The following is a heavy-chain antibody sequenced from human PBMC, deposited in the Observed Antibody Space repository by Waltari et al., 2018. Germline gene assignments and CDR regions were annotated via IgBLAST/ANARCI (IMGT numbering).Heavy chain of an antibody. Sequence: EVQLVESGGGLIQPGGSLRLSCAASGIIVSANYMNWVRQAPGKGQQWVSVIDSAGRTYYADSVKGRFTISRDNTKNTVYLQMNNLKTEDTAVYYCARPGEGPSSHWGQGTLVTVSS. CDR1: GIIVSANY. V-gene: IGHV3-53*01. D-gene: IGHD4-17*01. J-gene: IGHJ4*02. CDR3: ARPGEGPSSH. CDR2: IDSAGRT.